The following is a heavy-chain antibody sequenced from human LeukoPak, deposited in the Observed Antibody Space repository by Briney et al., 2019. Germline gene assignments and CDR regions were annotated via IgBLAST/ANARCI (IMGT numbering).Heavy chain of an antibody. CDR2: ISGIGDTF. V-gene: IGHV3-23*01. CDR3: AKKNGGGWPTIFFDY. D-gene: IGHD6-19*01. J-gene: IGHJ4*02. Sequence: PGGSLRLSCVASGFSFSINAMIWVRQAPGKGLEWVSGISGIGDTFFYSDPVKGRFTISRDNSKNTVYLQMNSLRVEDSAVYYCAKKNGGGWPTIFFDYWGQGILVTVSS. CDR1: GFSFSINA.